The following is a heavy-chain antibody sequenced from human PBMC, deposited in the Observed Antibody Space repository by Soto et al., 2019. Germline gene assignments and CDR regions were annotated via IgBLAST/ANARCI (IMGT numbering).Heavy chain of an antibody. CDR3: VRGPSHGAFDI. CDR2: ISPDGNNA. V-gene: IGHV3-30-3*01. J-gene: IGHJ3*02. CDR1: ASTFSSCD. Sequence: QVQLVESGGDVVQPGRSLRLSCAAGASTFSSCDEQWVRQAPGKGLQWLAHISPDGNNAYYADSVKGRFTISRDNARNTVYLQVNSLRPEDTAVYHCVRGPSHGAFDIWGQGTLVTVS.